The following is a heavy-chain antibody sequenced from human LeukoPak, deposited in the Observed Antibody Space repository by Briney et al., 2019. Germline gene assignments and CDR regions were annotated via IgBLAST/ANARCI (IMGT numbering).Heavy chain of an antibody. V-gene: IGHV3-30-3*01. CDR1: GFTFSSYA. D-gene: IGHD6-19*01. Sequence: GRSLRLSCAASGFTFSSYAIHWVRQSPGKGLEWVAVISYDGSNKYYADSVKGRFTISRDNSKNTLYLQMNSLRAEDTAVYYCARDLSSGWYALDYWGQGTLVTVSS. CDR2: ISYDGSNK. CDR3: ARDLSSGWYALDY. J-gene: IGHJ4*02.